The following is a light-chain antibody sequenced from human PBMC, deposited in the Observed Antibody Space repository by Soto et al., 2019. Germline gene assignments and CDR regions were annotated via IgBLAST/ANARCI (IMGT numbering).Light chain of an antibody. CDR1: QSVTSNY. CDR2: GAS. J-gene: IGKJ1*01. Sequence: EIVLTQSPGTLSLSPGERATLSCGASQSVTSNYLAWYQQKPGQAPRLLIYGASRRATGVPDRFIGSGSGTDFTLTISRLEPEDSAVYYCQHYITSLTTFGQGTKVEVK. V-gene: IGKV3-20*01. CDR3: QHYITSLTT.